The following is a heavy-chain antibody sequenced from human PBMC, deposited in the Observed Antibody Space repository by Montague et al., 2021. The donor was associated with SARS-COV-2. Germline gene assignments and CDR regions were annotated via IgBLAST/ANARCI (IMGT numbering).Heavy chain of an antibody. CDR2: INWNGGST. J-gene: IGHJ6*02. Sequence: SLSLSFSASGFTFGDYGMSWVRQAPGKGLEWVSGINWNGGSTGYADSVKGRFTISRDNAKNSLYLQMNSLRAEDTALYYCARVMSGYSGYDLRLIYYYHGMDVWGQGTTVTVSS. CDR1: GFTFGDYG. V-gene: IGHV3-20*03. D-gene: IGHD5-12*01. CDR3: ARVMSGYSGYDLRLIYYYHGMDV.